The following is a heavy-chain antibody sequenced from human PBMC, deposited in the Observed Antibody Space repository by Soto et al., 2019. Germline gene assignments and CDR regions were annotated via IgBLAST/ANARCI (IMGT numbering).Heavy chain of an antibody. CDR3: AKAWQLCYNCYGMDF. D-gene: IGHD6-6*01. Sequence: GGSLRLSCAASGFTFSGYAMSWVRQAPGKGLEWVSSITATGGHTYYADSVKGRFTISRDNSKNTLYLQMNSLRAEDTAVYLCAKAWQLCYNCYGMDFWGQGTTVTVSS. CDR2: ITATGGHT. CDR1: GFTFSGYA. J-gene: IGHJ6*02. V-gene: IGHV3-23*01.